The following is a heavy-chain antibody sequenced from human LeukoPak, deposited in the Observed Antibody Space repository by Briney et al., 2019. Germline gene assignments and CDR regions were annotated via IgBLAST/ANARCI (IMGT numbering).Heavy chain of an antibody. J-gene: IGHJ4*02. CDR2: IHSDGSIT. V-gene: IGHV3-74*01. CDR3: ARAGHSGSSFN. D-gene: IGHD1-26*01. CDR1: GFTFSSYW. Sequence: SGGSLRLSCAASGFTFSSYWMHWVRQAPGKGLVWVSRIHSDGSITGYADSVKGRFTISRDNAKNSLYLQMNSLRAEDTAVYYCARAGHSGSSFNWGQGTLVTVSS.